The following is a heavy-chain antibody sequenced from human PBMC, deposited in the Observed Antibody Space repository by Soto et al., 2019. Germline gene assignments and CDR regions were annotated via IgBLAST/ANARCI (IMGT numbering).Heavy chain of an antibody. J-gene: IGHJ4*02. Sequence: SETLSLTCTVSGGSISSYYWSWIRQPAGKGLEWIGRIYTSGSTNYNPSLKSRVTMSVDTSKNQFSLKLSSVTAADTAVLYCSGDISYGSGSYYDYWGQGTLVTVSS. CDR1: GGSISSYY. V-gene: IGHV4-4*07. D-gene: IGHD3-10*01. CDR2: IYTSGST. CDR3: SGDISYGSGSYYDY.